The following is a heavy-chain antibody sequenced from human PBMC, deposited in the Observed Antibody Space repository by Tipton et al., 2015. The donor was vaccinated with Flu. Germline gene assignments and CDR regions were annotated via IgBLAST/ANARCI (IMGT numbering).Heavy chain of an antibody. CDR2: IDGVGATT. CDR3: ARELPYSSGWYPPHMDV. CDR1: GFTISTYE. V-gene: IGHV3-48*03. J-gene: IGHJ6*02. D-gene: IGHD6-19*01. Sequence: QLVQSGGGLIQPGGSLRLSCAASGFTISTYEMSWVRQAPGKGLEWVSYIDGVGATTYYADSVKGRFTISRDNAKNSVHLQMNSLRAEDTALYYCARELPYSSGWYPPHMDVWGQGTTVTVSS.